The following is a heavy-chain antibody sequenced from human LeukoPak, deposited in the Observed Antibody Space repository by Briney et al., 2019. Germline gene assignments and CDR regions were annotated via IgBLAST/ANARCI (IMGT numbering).Heavy chain of an antibody. J-gene: IGHJ4*02. D-gene: IGHD2-21*02. Sequence: ASVKVSCKASGYTFTSYYMHWVRQAPGQGLEWMGIINPSGGSTSYAQKFQGRVTMTRDMSTSTVYMELSSLRSEDTAVYYCARKRGGDLSFDYWGQGTPVTVSS. CDR3: ARKRGGDLSFDY. V-gene: IGHV1-46*01. CDR1: GYTFTSYY. CDR2: INPSGGST.